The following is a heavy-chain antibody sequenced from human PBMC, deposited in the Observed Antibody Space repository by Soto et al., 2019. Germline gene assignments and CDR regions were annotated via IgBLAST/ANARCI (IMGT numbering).Heavy chain of an antibody. CDR2: IKQDGSEK. CDR3: ARDRGYCSGGTCYSVLDY. V-gene: IGHV3-7*01. Sequence: EVQLVESRGGFVQPGGSLRLSCAASGFTFSTYWMNWVRQAPGKGLEWVANIKQDGSEKYYVDSVKGRFTISRDNAKNSLYLQMNSLRAEDTAVYYCARDRGYCSGGTCYSVLDYWGQGILVTVSS. J-gene: IGHJ4*02. CDR1: GFTFSTYW. D-gene: IGHD2-15*01.